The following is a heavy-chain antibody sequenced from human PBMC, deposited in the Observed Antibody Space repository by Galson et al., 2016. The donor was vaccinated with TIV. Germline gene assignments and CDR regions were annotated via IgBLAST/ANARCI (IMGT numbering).Heavy chain of an antibody. D-gene: IGHD3-22*01. CDR2: ISAGGGRT. Sequence: SLRLSCAASGFTFSSFAVCWVRQAPGKGLEWVSAISAGGGRTNYADSVKGRFTISRDNPKNTLYLQMSSLRAEDTAVYFCAKMDSSGFDYVRRFDFWGQGTLATVSS. CDR3: AKMDSSGFDYVRRFDF. J-gene: IGHJ4*02. CDR1: GFTFSSFA. V-gene: IGHV3-23*01.